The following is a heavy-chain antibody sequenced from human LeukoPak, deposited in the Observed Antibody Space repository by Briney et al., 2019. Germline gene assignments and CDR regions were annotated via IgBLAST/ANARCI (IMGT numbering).Heavy chain of an antibody. Sequence: PSGTLSLTCSVSGASISSYYWSWIRQPPGKGLEWIGYIYYSGSTNYSPSLKSRVTISVDTSKNQLSLRLSSVTAADTAVYYCARLNSPYYLDYWGQGTLVTVSS. D-gene: IGHD2-8*01. CDR3: ARLNSPYYLDY. J-gene: IGHJ4*02. CDR1: GASISSYY. CDR2: IYYSGST. V-gene: IGHV4-59*08.